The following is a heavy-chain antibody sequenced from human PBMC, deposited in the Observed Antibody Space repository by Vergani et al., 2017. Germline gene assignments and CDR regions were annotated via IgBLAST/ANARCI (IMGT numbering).Heavy chain of an antibody. CDR1: GFTFTNFA. D-gene: IGHD2-2*01. J-gene: IGHJ4*02. V-gene: IGHV3-23*01. CDR2: ISGSGGFT. CDR3: ANGGGSWRSSTTWS. Sequence: EVQLLESGGNLVQPGGSLRLSCAASGFTFTNFAMTWVRQAPGEGLEWVSGISGSGGFTYYADSVKGRFTISRDNSKNMVYLQMNNLRTEDTAVYYCANGGGSWRSSTTWSWGQGTLVIVSS.